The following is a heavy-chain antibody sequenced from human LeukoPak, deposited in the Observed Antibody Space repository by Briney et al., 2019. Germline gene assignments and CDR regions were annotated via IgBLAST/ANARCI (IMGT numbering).Heavy chain of an antibody. CDR3: ASLDNYYHYMDV. CDR1: GGSISSSSYY. CDR2: IYYSGST. V-gene: IGHV4-39*01. J-gene: IGHJ6*03. D-gene: IGHD2-2*03. Sequence: PSETLSLTCTVSGGSISSSSYYWGWIRQPPGTGLEWIGSIYYSGSTYYNPSLKSRVTISVDTSKNQFSLKLSSVTAADTAVYYCASLDNYYHYMDVWGKGTTVTVSS.